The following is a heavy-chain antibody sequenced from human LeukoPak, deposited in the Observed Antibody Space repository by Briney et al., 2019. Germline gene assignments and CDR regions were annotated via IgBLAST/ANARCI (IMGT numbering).Heavy chain of an antibody. J-gene: IGHJ4*02. D-gene: IGHD3-9*01. Sequence: PSETLSLTCAVYGGSFSGYYWSWIRQPAGKGLEWIGRTYTSGYTNYNPSLKSRVTISVDTSKNQFSLKLSSVTAADTAVYYCARTSYDILTGYYSGGGPFDYWGQGTLVTVSS. V-gene: IGHV4-59*10. CDR1: GGSFSGYY. CDR2: TYTSGYT. CDR3: ARTSYDILTGYYSGGGPFDY.